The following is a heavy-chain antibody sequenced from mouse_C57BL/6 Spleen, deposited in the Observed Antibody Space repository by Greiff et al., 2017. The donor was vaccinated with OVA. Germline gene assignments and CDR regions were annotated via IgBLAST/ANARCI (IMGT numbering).Heavy chain of an antibody. D-gene: IGHD2-5*01. J-gene: IGHJ2*01. CDR2: IYPGSGNT. CDR3: AAYYSNHEGDY. Sequence: QVQLKQSGAELVRPGASVKLSCKASGYTFTDYYINWVKQRPGQGLEWIARIYPGSGNTYYNEKFKGKATLTAEKSSSTAYMQLSSLTSEDSAVYFCAAYYSNHEGDYWGQGTTLTVSS. V-gene: IGHV1-76*01. CDR1: GYTFTDYY.